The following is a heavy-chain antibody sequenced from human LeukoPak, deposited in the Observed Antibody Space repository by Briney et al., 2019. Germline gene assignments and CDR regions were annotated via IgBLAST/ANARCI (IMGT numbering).Heavy chain of an antibody. CDR1: GFTFSSYG. Sequence: GGSLRLSCAASGFTFSSYGMHWVRQAPGKGLEWVAVIWYDGSNKNYAGSVKGRFTISRDNSKNTLYLQMNSLRAEDTAVYYCASTSGWYEPIDYWGQGTLVTVSS. CDR2: IWYDGSNK. J-gene: IGHJ4*02. CDR3: ASTSGWYEPIDY. V-gene: IGHV3-33*01. D-gene: IGHD6-19*01.